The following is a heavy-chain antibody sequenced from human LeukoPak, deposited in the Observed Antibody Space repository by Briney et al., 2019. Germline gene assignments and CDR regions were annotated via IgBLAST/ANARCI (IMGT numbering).Heavy chain of an antibody. D-gene: IGHD2-15*01. CDR1: GFTFSSYG. CDR3: ARVVVTPLPRFCSGGSCYYYYYGMDV. J-gene: IGHJ6*02. V-gene: IGHV3-7*01. Sequence: GGSLRLSCAASGFTFSSYGMSWVRQAPGKGLEWVANIKQDGSEKYYVDSVKGRFTISRDNAKNSLYLQMNSLRAEDTAVYYCARVVVTPLPRFCSGGSCYYYYYGMDVWGQGTTVTVSS. CDR2: IKQDGSEK.